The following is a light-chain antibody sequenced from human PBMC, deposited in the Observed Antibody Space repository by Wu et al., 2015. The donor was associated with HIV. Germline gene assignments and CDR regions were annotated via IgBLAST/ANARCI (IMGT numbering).Light chain of an antibody. Sequence: EIVMTQSPGTLSVSAGEGATLSCWASQSVSNNYLAWYQHKPGQAPRLLIHAASSRATGVPDRFSGSGSETDFTLTIGRLEPEDFAVYYCQQYGSAPRTYGLGTKVEI. CDR3: QQYGSAPRT. V-gene: IGKV3-20*01. J-gene: IGKJ1*01. CDR1: QSVSNNY. CDR2: AAS.